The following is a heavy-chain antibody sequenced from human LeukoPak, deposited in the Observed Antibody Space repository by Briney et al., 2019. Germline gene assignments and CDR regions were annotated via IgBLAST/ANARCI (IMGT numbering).Heavy chain of an antibody. Sequence: RAGGSLRLSCAASGFTFSNYGMNWVRQAPGKGLEWVSYISSSSDSIYYADSVKGRFTISRDNAKNSLFLQMNSLRAEDTAVYYCARDLYTVTESLVDYWGQGTLVTVSS. V-gene: IGHV3-48*04. CDR2: ISSSSDSI. D-gene: IGHD4-17*01. CDR3: ARDLYTVTESLVDY. J-gene: IGHJ4*02. CDR1: GFTFSNYG.